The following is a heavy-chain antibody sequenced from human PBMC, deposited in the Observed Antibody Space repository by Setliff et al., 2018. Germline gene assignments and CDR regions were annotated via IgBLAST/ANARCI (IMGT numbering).Heavy chain of an antibody. D-gene: IGHD2-2*01. J-gene: IGHJ3*02. V-gene: IGHV4-61*02. CDR2: IQGTGNT. CDR1: GGSFDSGTHY. CDR3: ARHIWGAKMQLPHDVFDI. Sequence: SETLSLTCTVTGGSFDSGTHYWSWIRQPAGKVPEWIGLIQGTGNTNYNPSLQSRATISIDTSKNQISLKITSVTAADTAVYYCARHIWGAKMQLPHDVFDIWGQGTMVTVSS.